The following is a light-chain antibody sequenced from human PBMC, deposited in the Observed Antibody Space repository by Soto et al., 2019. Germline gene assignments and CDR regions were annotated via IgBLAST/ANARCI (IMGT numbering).Light chain of an antibody. V-gene: IGLV2-14*01. CDR3: SSYRNSVNYG. CDR1: SSDVGDYNY. Sequence: QSALTQPASVSGSPGQSITISCTGTSSDVGDYNYVSWYQQHPGKAPKLLIFEVTNRPPGVSDRFPGSKSGNPASLTISGLQAADEADYDCSSYRNSVNYGFGTGTKLTVL. CDR2: EVT. J-gene: IGLJ1*01.